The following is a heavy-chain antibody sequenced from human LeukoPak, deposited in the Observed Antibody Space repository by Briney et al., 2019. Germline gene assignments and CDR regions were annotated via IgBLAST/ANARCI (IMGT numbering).Heavy chain of an antibody. Sequence: PSETLSLTCAVSGGSLSGYYWTWIRQPPGKGLEWIGEINHSGSTNYNPSLKSRVTISVDTSKNQFSLKLSSVTAADTAVYYCARDSSGRDFDYWGQGTLVTVSS. J-gene: IGHJ4*02. CDR2: INHSGST. V-gene: IGHV4-34*01. CDR3: ARDSSGRDFDY. CDR1: GGSLSGYY. D-gene: IGHD6-19*01.